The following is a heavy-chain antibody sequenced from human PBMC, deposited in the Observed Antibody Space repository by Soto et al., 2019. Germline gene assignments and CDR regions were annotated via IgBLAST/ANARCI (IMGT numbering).Heavy chain of an antibody. J-gene: IGHJ4*02. D-gene: IGHD5-12*01. CDR3: ARDYGDGYYYFDL. V-gene: IGHV3-30-3*01. Sequence: QVQLVESGGGVVQPGRSLRLSCAASGFTFSDYTMHWVRQAPGKELEWVALRSSDGGNTHYTDSVKGRFTISRDNSKNTLYLQMDSLRPEDTTVYYCARDYGDGYYYFDLWGQGTLVTVSS. CDR2: RSSDGGNT. CDR1: GFTFSDYT.